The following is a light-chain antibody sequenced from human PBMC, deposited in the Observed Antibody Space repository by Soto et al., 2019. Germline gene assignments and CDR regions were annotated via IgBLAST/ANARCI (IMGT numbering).Light chain of an antibody. CDR3: QQYGSSPPLS. J-gene: IGKJ4*01. Sequence: EIVLTQSPGTLSLSPGDRATLSCRASQSVSSNYLAWYQQKPGQAPRLLIYGASSRATGIPDRFSGSGSGTDFTLTISRLEPEDFAVYYCQQYGSSPPLSFGGGTNVDIK. V-gene: IGKV3-20*01. CDR1: QSVSSNY. CDR2: GAS.